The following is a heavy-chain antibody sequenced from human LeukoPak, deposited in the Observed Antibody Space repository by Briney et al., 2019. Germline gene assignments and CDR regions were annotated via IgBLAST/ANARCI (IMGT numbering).Heavy chain of an antibody. Sequence: GGSLRLSCAASGFRFSDFTMTWVRQAPGKGPEWVSAIGGRGTSTYYADSLGGRFTISRDNSKDMLYLQMNSLKVEDTATYYCGKEGGAWGQGTKVTVSS. CDR3: GKEGGA. CDR2: IGGRGTST. CDR1: GFRFSDFT. J-gene: IGHJ5*02. D-gene: IGHD3-16*01. V-gene: IGHV3-23*01.